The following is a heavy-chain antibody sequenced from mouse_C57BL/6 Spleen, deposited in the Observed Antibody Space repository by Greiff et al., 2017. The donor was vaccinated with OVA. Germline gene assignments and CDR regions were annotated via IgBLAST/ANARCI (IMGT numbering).Heavy chain of an antibody. Sequence: VQRVESGAELVRPGASVTLSCKASGYTFTDYEMHWVKQTPVHGLEWIGAIDPETGGTAYNQKFKGKAILTADKSSSTAYMELRSLTSEDSAVYYCTRSESVDYFDYWGQGTTLTVSS. CDR2: IDPETGGT. J-gene: IGHJ2*01. CDR3: TRSESVDYFDY. CDR1: GYTFTDYE. V-gene: IGHV1-15*01.